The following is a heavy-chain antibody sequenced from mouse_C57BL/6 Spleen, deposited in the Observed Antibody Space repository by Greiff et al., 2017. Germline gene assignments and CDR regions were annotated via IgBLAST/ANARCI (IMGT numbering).Heavy chain of an antibody. Sequence: VQLVESGAELVMPGASVKLSCKASGYTFTSYWMHWVKQRPGQGLEWIGEIDPSDSYTNYNQKFKGKSTLTVDKSSSTAYMQLSSLTSEDSAVYYCARRVYDYDWYFDVWGTGTTVTVSS. CDR3: ARRVYDYDWYFDV. CDR2: IDPSDSYT. D-gene: IGHD2-4*01. J-gene: IGHJ1*03. CDR1: GYTFTSYW. V-gene: IGHV1-69*01.